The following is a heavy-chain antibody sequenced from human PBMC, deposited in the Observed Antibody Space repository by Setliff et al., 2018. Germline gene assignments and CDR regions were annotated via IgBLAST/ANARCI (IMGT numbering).Heavy chain of an antibody. J-gene: IGHJ4*02. CDR3: ASRIGGSPY. Sequence: LRLSCAASGFTFSRYWMSWVRQAPGKGLEWVANIKQDGSEKYYVDSVKGRFTISRDNAKNSLYLQMNSLRAEDTAVYFCASRIGGSPYWGQGTLVTVSS. D-gene: IGHD1-26*01. CDR1: GFTFSRYW. V-gene: IGHV3-7*01. CDR2: IKQDGSEK.